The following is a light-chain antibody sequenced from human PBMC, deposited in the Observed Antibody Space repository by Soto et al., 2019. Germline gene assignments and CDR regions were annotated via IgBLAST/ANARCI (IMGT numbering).Light chain of an antibody. V-gene: IGKV2-30*01. CDR3: MQGTHWPLT. CDR2: EVS. J-gene: IGKJ4*01. Sequence: EVVMTQSPLSLPVTLGQPASISCMSSQSLLYSDGKTFLTWFHQRPGQAPRRLIYEVSNRDSGVPDRFSGSGSGTDFTLKISRVEAEDVGVYYCMQGTHWPLTFGGGSKVDIK. CDR1: QSLLYSDGKTF.